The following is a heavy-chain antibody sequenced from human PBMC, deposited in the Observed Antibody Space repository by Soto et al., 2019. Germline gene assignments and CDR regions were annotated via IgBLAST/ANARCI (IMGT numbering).Heavy chain of an antibody. V-gene: IGHV3-30-3*01. D-gene: IGHD6-19*01. CDR2: ISYDGSNK. CDR3: ARAGYSSGWTYYYYGMDV. CDR1: GFTFSXXA. J-gene: IGHJ6*02. Sequence: GGSLRLSCAASGFTFSXXAMHXVRQAPGKXLEWVAVISYDGSNKYYADSVKGRFTISRDNSKNTLYLQMNSLRAEDTAVYYCARAGYSSGWTYYYYGMDVWGQGTTVTVSS.